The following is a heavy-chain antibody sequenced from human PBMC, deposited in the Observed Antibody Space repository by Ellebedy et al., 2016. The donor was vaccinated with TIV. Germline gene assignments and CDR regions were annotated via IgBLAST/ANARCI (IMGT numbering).Heavy chain of an antibody. V-gene: IGHV1-2*02. CDR2: INTSGGAT. CDR1: GYTFTGYY. Sequence: ASVKVSCKASGYTFTGYYMHWVRQAPGQGLEWMGMINTSGGATNRPQKFQGRVTMTRDTSISPAYMELSRLRSDDTAVYYCARSEAWPSLVPILPFDYWGQGTLVTVSS. CDR3: ARSEAWPSLVPILPFDY. D-gene: IGHD3-10*01. J-gene: IGHJ4*02.